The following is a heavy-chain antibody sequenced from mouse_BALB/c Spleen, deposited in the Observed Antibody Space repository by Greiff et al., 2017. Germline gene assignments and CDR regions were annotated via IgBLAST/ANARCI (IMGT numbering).Heavy chain of an antibody. CDR3: VSLYGYDGAWFAY. CDR2: IWTGGGT. J-gene: IGHJ3*01. D-gene: IGHD2-2*01. Sequence: VQVVESGPGLVAPSQSLSITCTVSGFSLTSYDISWIRQPPGKGLEWLGVIWTGGGTNYNSAFMSRLSISKDNSKSQVFLKMNSLQTDDTAIYYCVSLYGYDGAWFAYWGQGTLVTVSA. V-gene: IGHV2-9-2*01. CDR1: GFSLTSYD.